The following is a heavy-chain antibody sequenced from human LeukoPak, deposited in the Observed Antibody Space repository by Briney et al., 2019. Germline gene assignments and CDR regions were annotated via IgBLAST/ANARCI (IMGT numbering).Heavy chain of an antibody. CDR3: ARQEVTAIYYYYYYYMDV. CDR2: IIPIFGTA. V-gene: IGHV1-69*05. Sequence: SVKVSCKASGVTFSSYAISWVRQAPGQGLEWMGGIIPIFGTANYAQKFQGRVTITTDESTSTAYMELSSLRSEDTAVYYCARQEVTAIYYYYYYYMDVWGKGTTVTVSS. D-gene: IGHD2-21*02. CDR1: GVTFSSYA. J-gene: IGHJ6*03.